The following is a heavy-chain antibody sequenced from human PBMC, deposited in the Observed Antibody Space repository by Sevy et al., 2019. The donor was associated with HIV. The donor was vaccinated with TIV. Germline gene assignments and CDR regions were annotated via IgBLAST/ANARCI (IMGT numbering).Heavy chain of an antibody. CDR1: GFTFDDYA. CDR2: ISWNSGSI. Sequence: GGSLRLSCAASGFTFDDYAMHWVRQAPGKGLEWVSGISWNSGSIGYADSVKGRFTISRDNAKNSLYLQMNSLRAEDTALYYCAKDLAVAGTVYYCGMDVWGQGTTVTVSS. CDR3: AKDLAVAGTVYYCGMDV. J-gene: IGHJ6*02. D-gene: IGHD6-19*01. V-gene: IGHV3-9*01.